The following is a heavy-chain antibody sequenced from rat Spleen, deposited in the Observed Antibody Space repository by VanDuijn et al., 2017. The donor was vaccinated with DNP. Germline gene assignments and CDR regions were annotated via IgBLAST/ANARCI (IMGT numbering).Heavy chain of an antibody. CDR3: ARDVETY. CDR1: GFTFSSYV. CDR2: ISNTGDNT. Sequence: EVQLVESGGGLVQPGSSLKVSCVASGFTFSSYVMHWFRQAPGKGLEWVASISNTGDNTYYSDSVKGRFSLSRDNAKSTLYLQVNSLQTEDTATYYCARDVETYWGQGLMVTVSS. J-gene: IGHJ2*01. V-gene: IGHV5-31*01.